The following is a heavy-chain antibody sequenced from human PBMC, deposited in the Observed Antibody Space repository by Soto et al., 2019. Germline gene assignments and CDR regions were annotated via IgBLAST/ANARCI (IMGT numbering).Heavy chain of an antibody. J-gene: IGHJ5*02. CDR3: ARIVATGGDWFDP. Sequence: PSETLSLTCAVSGGSISSGGYSWSWIRQPPGKGLEWIGYIYHSGSTYYNPSLKSRVTISVDRSKNQFSLKLSSVTAADTAVYYCARIVATGGDWFDPWGQGTLVTVSS. V-gene: IGHV4-30-2*01. CDR1: GGSISSGGYS. D-gene: IGHD5-12*01. CDR2: IYHSGST.